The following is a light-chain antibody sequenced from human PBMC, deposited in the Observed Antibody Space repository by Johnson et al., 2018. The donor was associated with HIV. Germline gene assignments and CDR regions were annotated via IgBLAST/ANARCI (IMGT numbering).Light chain of an antibody. CDR3: GTWDSSLSAGV. CDR2: GND. V-gene: IGLV1-51*01. Sequence: QSVLTQPPSVSAAPGQKVTISCSGSNYNIGNNYVSWYQQLPGTAPKLLIYGNDKRPSGIPDRFSGSKSGTSATLGITGLQTGDEADYYCGTWDSSLSAGVFGTGTKVTVL. J-gene: IGLJ1*01. CDR1: NYNIGNNY.